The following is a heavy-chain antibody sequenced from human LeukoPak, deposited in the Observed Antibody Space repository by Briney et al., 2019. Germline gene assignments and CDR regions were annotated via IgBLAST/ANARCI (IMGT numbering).Heavy chain of an antibody. D-gene: IGHD1-26*01. CDR2: IDPSGGST. CDR3: AKSEVGAISWVH. V-gene: IGHV1-46*01. CDR1: GYTFTNYY. Sequence: ASVKVSCKASGYTFTNYYMHWVRQAPGQGLEWMGIIDPSGGSTSYAQKFQGRVTMTRDTSTSTVPMELSSLRSEDTAVYYCAKSEVGAISWVHWGQGTLVIVSS. J-gene: IGHJ4*02.